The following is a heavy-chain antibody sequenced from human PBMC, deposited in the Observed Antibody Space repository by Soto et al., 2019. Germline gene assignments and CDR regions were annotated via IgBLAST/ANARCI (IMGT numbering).Heavy chain of an antibody. Sequence: QVQLVQSGAEVKKPGSSVKVSCKASGGSFRSYAISWVRQAPGQGLEWMGGIIPIFGAPNYARKFQGRVTITADESTGTAYMELRSLTSEDTAVYYCARDGRQCQLTNWFDPWGQGTLVTVSS. J-gene: IGHJ5*02. CDR1: GGSFRSYA. CDR3: ARDGRQCQLTNWFDP. V-gene: IGHV1-69*01. CDR2: IIPIFGAP. D-gene: IGHD2-2*01.